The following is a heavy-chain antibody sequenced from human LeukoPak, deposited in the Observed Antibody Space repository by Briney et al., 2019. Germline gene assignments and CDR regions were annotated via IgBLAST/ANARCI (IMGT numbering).Heavy chain of an antibody. CDR2: ISSSTYI. CDR3: ARGRVVSGRFGEVAS. CDR1: GFTFSSYS. D-gene: IGHD3-10*01. V-gene: IGHV3-21*01. J-gene: IGHJ5*01. Sequence: GGSLRLSCAASGFTFSSYSMNWVRQAPGKGLEWVSFISSSTYIYYADSVKGRFTISRDDAKNSLYLQMSSLRADDTAVYYCARGRVVSGRFGEVASWGQGTLVTVSS.